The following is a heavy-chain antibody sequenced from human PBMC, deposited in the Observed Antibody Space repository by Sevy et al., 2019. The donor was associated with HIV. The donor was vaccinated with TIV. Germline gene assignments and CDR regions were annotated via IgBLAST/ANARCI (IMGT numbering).Heavy chain of an antibody. V-gene: IGHV3-23*01. CDR1: GFTFSSYA. CDR2: ISGSGGST. J-gene: IGHJ4*02. CDR3: TKVDSSSWYGLDY. D-gene: IGHD6-13*01. Sequence: GGSLRLSCAASGFTFSSYAMSWVRQAPGKGLEWVSAISGSGGSTYYADSVKGRFTISRDNSKNTLYLQMNSLRAEDTAVYYCTKVDSSSWYGLDYWGQGTLVTVSS.